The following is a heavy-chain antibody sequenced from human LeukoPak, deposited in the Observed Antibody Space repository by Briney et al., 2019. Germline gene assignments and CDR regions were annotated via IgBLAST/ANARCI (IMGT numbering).Heavy chain of an antibody. CDR1: GFTFSDYY. D-gene: IGHD3-10*01. CDR3: ARERYYYGSSL. V-gene: IGHV3-11*04. J-gene: IGHJ3*01. CDR2: ISSGASTI. Sequence: GGSLRLSCAASGFTFSDYYMSWIRQAPGKGLEWVSYISSGASTIYYADSVKGRFTISRDNAKNSLYLQMNSLRAEDTAVYYCARERYYYGSSLWGQGTMVTVSS.